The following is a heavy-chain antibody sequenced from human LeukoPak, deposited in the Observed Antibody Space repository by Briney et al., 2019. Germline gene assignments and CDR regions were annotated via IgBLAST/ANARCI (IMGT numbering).Heavy chain of an antibody. CDR3: ARGVTMVRGAQRYYFDY. V-gene: IGHV1-69*05. J-gene: IGHJ4*02. Sequence: PVKVSCKASGGTFSSYAISWVRQAPGQGLEWMGGIIPTFGTANYAQKFQGRVTITTDESTSTAYMELSSLRSEDTAVYYCARGVTMVRGAQRYYFDYWGQGTLVTVSS. CDR2: IIPTFGTA. D-gene: IGHD3-10*01. CDR1: GGTFSSYA.